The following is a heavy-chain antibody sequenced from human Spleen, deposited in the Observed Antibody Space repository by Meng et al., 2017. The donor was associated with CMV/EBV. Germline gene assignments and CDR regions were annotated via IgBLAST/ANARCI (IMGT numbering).Heavy chain of an antibody. CDR3: ARDNPYIGFDP. Sequence: SCKASGYTCTSYYMHWVRQAPGQGLEWMGIINPSGGSTSYAQRFQGRVTMTRDTSTSTVYMELSSLRSEDTAVYYCARDNPYIGFDPWGQGTLVTVSS. V-gene: IGHV1-46*01. J-gene: IGHJ5*02. D-gene: IGHD2-15*01. CDR1: GYTCTSYY. CDR2: INPSGGST.